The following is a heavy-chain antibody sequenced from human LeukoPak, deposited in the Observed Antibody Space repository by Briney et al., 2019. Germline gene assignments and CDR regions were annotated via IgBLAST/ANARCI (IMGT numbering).Heavy chain of an antibody. CDR1: GNSISSSSYY. CDR3: ARFRGDYYYYYMDV. CDR2: INYYGKT. J-gene: IGHJ6*03. D-gene: IGHD3-10*01. Sequence: PSETLSLTCTVSGNSISSSSYYWVWIRQPPGKGLEWIGSINYYGKTYYNPSLKSRVTISVDTSKNQFSLKLSSVTAADTAVYYCARFRGDYYYYYMDVWGKGTTVTVSS. V-gene: IGHV4-39*07.